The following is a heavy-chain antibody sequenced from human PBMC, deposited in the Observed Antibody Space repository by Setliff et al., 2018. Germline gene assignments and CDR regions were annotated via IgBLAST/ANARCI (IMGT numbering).Heavy chain of an antibody. CDR1: GYSFSTCW. CDR2: IYPGDSIT. CDR3: ARHPYYYGSGTYLDNNNRWFDP. V-gene: IGHV5-51*01. D-gene: IGHD3-10*01. Sequence: ESLKISCKGSGYSFSTCWIGWVRQMPGKGLEWMGIIYPGDSITRYSPSFQGQVTISVDKSISTAYLQWSSLRASDTAIYYCARHPYYYGSGTYLDNNNRWFDPWGQGTLVTVSS. J-gene: IGHJ5*02.